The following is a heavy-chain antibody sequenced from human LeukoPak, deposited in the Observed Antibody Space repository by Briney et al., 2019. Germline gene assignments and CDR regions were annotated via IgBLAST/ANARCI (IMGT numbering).Heavy chain of an antibody. V-gene: IGHV3-21*01. CDR1: GFTVSSNS. CDR3: ARGRYDSRIFDY. Sequence: GGSLRLSCTVSGFTVSSNSMSWVRQAPGKGLEWVSSISSSSSYIYYADSVKGRFTISRDNAKKSLYLQMNSLRAEDTAVYYCARGRYDSRIFDYWGQGTLVTVSS. CDR2: ISSSSSYI. J-gene: IGHJ4*02. D-gene: IGHD3-22*01.